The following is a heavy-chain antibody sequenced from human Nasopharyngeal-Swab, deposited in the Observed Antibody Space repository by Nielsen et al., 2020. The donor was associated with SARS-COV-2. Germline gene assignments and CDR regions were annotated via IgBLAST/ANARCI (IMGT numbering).Heavy chain of an antibody. CDR2: INHSGST. J-gene: IGHJ6*02. D-gene: IGHD4-23*01. Sequence: RQAPGKGLEWIGEINHSGSTNYNPSLKSRVTISVDTSKNQYSLKVSSVTAAETAVYYCAMSRPRWNYGMDVWGQGTTVTVSS. V-gene: IGHV4-34*01. CDR3: AMSRPRWNYGMDV.